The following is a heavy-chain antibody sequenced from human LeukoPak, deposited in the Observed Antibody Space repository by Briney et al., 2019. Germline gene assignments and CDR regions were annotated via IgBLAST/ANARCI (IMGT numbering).Heavy chain of an antibody. CDR2: IKLVGREQ. CDR1: GFTLNSYL. V-gene: IGHV3-7*04. D-gene: IGHD5-18*01. Sequence: GGSLRLSCAASGFTLNSYLLSGVRQAPRRGVEWVAKIKLVGREQHYVDSLKGRFTISRDNAKNSLYLQMNSLRAEDTAVYYCARGGYSYGFDAFDIWGQGTMVTVSS. J-gene: IGHJ3*02. CDR3: ARGGYSYGFDAFDI.